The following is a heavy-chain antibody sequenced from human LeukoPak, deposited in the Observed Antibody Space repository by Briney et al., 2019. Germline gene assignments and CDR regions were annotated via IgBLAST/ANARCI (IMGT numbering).Heavy chain of an antibody. CDR1: GFTLSSYG. Sequence: PGGSLRLSCAASGFTLSSYGMHWVRQAPGKGLEWVAFIRYDGSNKYYADSVKGRFTISRDNSKNTLYLQMNSLRAEDTAVYYCAKDGGSSYYLDYWGQGTLVTVSS. V-gene: IGHV3-30*02. D-gene: IGHD6-6*01. CDR3: AKDGGSSYYLDY. J-gene: IGHJ4*02. CDR2: IRYDGSNK.